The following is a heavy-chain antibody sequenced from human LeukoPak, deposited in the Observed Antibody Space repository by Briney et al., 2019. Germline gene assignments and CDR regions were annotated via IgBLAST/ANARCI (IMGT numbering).Heavy chain of an antibody. CDR1: GFTFSSYA. J-gene: IGHJ4*02. CDR3: ERDSTDGVIPREINPPFDY. Sequence: GGSLRLSCAASGFTFSSYAMHWVRQAPGKGLEWVAVISYDGSNKYYADSVKGRFTISRDNSKNTLYLQMNSLRAEDTAVYYCERDSTDGVIPREINPPFDYWGQGTLVTVSS. V-gene: IGHV3-30-3*01. D-gene: IGHD3-16*02. CDR2: ISYDGSNK.